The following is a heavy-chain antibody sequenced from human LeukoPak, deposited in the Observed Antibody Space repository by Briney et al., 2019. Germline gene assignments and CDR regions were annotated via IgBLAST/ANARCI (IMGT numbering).Heavy chain of an antibody. D-gene: IGHD2-2*01. Sequence: ASVKVSCKASGYTFTGYYMHWVRQAPGQGLEWMGWINPNRGGTNYAQKFQGRVTMTRDTSISKAYMELSRLRSDDTAVYYCARDGLILGYCSSTSCYFAKDGMDVWGQGTTVTVSS. CDR2: INPNRGGT. CDR1: GYTFTGYY. J-gene: IGHJ6*02. V-gene: IGHV1-2*02. CDR3: ARDGLILGYCSSTSCYFAKDGMDV.